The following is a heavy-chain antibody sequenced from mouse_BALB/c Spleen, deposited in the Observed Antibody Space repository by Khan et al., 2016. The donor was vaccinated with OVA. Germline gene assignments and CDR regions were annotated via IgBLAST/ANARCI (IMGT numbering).Heavy chain of an antibody. Sequence: EVELVESGGGLVQPGGSLRLSCATSGFTFTDYYMSWVRQSPGKALEWLGFIRNKANGYTTEYSASVKGRFTISRDNSQSILYLQMNTLRAEDSATYYCARDTGTWFAYWGQGTLVTVSA. CDR1: GFTFTDYY. J-gene: IGHJ3*01. CDR2: IRNKANGYTT. V-gene: IGHV7-3*02. CDR3: ARDTGTWFAY. D-gene: IGHD4-1*01.